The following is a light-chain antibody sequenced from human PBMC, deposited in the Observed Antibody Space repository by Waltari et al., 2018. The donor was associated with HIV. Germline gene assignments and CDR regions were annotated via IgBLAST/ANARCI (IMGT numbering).Light chain of an antibody. Sequence: QSVLTQPPSASGTPGQSVTISCSGSGSHIVSNDVNWYQQLPGTAPKLLIYSNNQRPSGVPDRFSGSKSGTSASLAISGLQSEDDADYYCAAWDDSLNGPMFGGGTKLTVL. V-gene: IGLV1-44*01. CDR2: SNN. CDR1: GSHIVSND. J-gene: IGLJ3*02. CDR3: AAWDDSLNGPM.